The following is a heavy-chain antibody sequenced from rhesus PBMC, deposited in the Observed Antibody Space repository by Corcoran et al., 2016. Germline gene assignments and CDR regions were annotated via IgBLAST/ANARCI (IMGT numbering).Heavy chain of an antibody. CDR1: GGSLSSPTW. CDR3: ARDGSNYLLFDS. D-gene: IGHD2-2*01. CDR2: IYGSRGST. Sequence: QVQLRESGPAVVEPSETLSLPCAVSGGSLSSPTWWRWTRPSPGKGLEWIVAIYGSRGSTEYNPSLKSRVTISKDTSNNQFSLKLRSVTAADTAVYYCARDGSNYLLFDSWGQGVLVTVSS. V-gene: IGHV4-93*01. J-gene: IGHJ4*01.